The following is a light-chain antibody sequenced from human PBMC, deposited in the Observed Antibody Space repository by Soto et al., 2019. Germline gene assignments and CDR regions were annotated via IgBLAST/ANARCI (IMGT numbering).Light chain of an antibody. CDR1: QSISSW. CDR2: DAS. J-gene: IGKJ4*01. CDR3: QQYNSYLLT. Sequence: DIQMTQSPSTLSASVGDRVTITCRASQSISSWLAWYQQKPGQAPKLLIYDASSLESGVPSRFSGSGSGTEFTLTISSLQPDDFASYYCQQYNSYLLTVGGGTKVEIK. V-gene: IGKV1-5*01.